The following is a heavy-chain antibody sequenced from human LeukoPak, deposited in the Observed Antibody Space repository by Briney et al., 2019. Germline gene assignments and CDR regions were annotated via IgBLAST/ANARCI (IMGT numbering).Heavy chain of an antibody. V-gene: IGHV4-59*08. Sequence: SETLSLTCTVSGGSISSYYWSWIRQPPGKGLEWIGYIYYSGSTNYNPSLKSRVTISVDTSKNQFSLKLSSVTAADTAVYYCARGGRYDFWSGSAFDYWGQGTLVTVSS. CDR2: IYYSGST. D-gene: IGHD3-3*01. CDR3: ARGGRYDFWSGSAFDY. CDR1: GGSISSYY. J-gene: IGHJ4*02.